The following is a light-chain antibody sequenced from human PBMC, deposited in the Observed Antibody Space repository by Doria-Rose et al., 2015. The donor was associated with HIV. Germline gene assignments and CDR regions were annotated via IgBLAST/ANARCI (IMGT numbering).Light chain of an antibody. CDR3: QQYYDTPS. CDR1: QSLLYTSKNY. Sequence: TQSPESLGMSLGERATLNCKSNQSLLYTSKNYLAWYQQKPGQHPKLLIYWASTLQSGVPARFSGSGSETDFTLTISSLEAEDVAVYYCQQYYDTPSFGPGTTVDIK. V-gene: IGKV4-1*01. CDR2: WAS. J-gene: IGKJ3*01.